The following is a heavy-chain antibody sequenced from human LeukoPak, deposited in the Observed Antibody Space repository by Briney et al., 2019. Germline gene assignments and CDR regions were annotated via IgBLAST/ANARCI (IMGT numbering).Heavy chain of an antibody. CDR2: INPSGGST. CDR3: ARETHFDSGPYDY. CDR1: GYTFTSYY. Sequence: GASVKVSCKASGYTFTSYYMHWVRQAPGQGLEWMAIINPSGGSTSYAQKFQVRVTMTRDTSTSTVYMELNSLRSEDTAVYYCARETHFDSGPYDYWGQGTLVTVSS. V-gene: IGHV1-46*01. D-gene: IGHD3-10*01. J-gene: IGHJ4*02.